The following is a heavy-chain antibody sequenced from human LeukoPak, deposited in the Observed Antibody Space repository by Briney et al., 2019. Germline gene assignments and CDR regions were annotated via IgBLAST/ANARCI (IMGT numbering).Heavy chain of an antibody. Sequence: PGGSLRLSCAASGFTVSSNYMSWVRQAPGKGLEWVSVIYSGGRIYYADSVKGRFTISRHNSENTLYLQMNSLRAEETAVYYCARAGDYYYGSGNWFDPWGQGTLVTVSS. V-gene: IGHV3-66*01. CDR1: GFTVSSNY. CDR2: IYSGGRI. D-gene: IGHD3-10*01. CDR3: ARAGDYYYGSGNWFDP. J-gene: IGHJ5*02.